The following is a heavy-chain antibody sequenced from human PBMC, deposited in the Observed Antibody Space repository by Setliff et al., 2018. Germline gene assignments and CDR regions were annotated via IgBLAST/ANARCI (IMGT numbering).Heavy chain of an antibody. V-gene: IGHV3-7*03. Sequence: GGSLRLSCAASGFTFSTYNINWVRQAPGKGLEWVANIKRDGREIYYVDSVKGRFTISRDNAKNSLYLQMNSLRAEDTAVYYCASGHRYGYLFEYWGQGTLVTVSS. CDR3: ASGHRYGYLFEY. J-gene: IGHJ4*02. D-gene: IGHD5-18*01. CDR1: GFTFSTYN. CDR2: IKRDGREI.